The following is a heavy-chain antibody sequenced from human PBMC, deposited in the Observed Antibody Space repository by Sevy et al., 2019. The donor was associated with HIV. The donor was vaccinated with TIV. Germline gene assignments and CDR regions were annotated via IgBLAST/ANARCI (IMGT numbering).Heavy chain of an antibody. J-gene: IGHJ4*02. D-gene: IGHD1-26*01. CDR3: ARDPHEIMLSGSYYLY. CDR1: GFTFSSYA. Sequence: GGSLRLSCEASGFTFSSYAMHWVRQAPGKGLEWVAIIWSDGYFKYFRDSVKGRFTISRDNSKNILYLQMNSLRDEDTAVYYCARDPHEIMLSGSYYLYWGQGTRVTVSS. CDR2: IWSDGYFK. V-gene: IGHV3-33*01.